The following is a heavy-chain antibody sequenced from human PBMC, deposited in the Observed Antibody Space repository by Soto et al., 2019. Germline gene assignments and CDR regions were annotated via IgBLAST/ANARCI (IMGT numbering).Heavy chain of an antibody. D-gene: IGHD5-12*01. CDR1: GYTFTSYG. CDR3: ATSYDSGFDP. Sequence: ASVMVSCKASGYTFTSYGISWGRQAPGQGLEWMGWISVYNGNTDYAQKFQGRVTMTTDTSTSTAYMELRSLRSDDTAVYYCATSYDSGFDPWGQGTLVTVSS. V-gene: IGHV1-18*04. J-gene: IGHJ5*02. CDR2: ISVYNGNT.